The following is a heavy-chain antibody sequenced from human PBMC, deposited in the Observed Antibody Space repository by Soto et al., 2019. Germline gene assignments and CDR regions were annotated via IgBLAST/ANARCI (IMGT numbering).Heavy chain of an antibody. CDR2: INVDNGNT. J-gene: IGHJ6*02. V-gene: IGHV1-3*01. D-gene: IGHD3-3*01. CDR3: ASDYYDFWSGYSSSNYGMDV. CDR1: GYTFNTYA. Sequence: QVQLVQSGPEVRKPGASVKVSCKASGYTFNTYAMNWVRQAPGQRLEWMGWINVDNGNTKYSPKFRGRVTITRDTSASTAYMELSSLRSEDTAVYYCASDYYDFWSGYSSSNYGMDVWGQGTTVTVSS.